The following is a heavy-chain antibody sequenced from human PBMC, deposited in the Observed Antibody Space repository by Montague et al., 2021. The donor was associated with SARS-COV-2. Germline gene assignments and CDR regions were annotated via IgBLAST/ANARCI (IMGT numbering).Heavy chain of an antibody. J-gene: IGHJ4*02. D-gene: IGHD1-26*01. Sequence: SLRLSCAASGFAFNNYWMHWVRQAPGKGLVWVSRIKFDGTVIHYADSVKGRFTISRGNAKNTLYLQMNSLRVEETAVYYCVRDKGAHRILDYWGQGTLVTVSS. CDR2: IKFDGTVI. CDR3: VRDKGAHRILDY. V-gene: IGHV3-74*01. CDR1: GFAFNNYW.